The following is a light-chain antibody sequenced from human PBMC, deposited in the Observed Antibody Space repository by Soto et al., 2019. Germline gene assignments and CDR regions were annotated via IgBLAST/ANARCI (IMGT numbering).Light chain of an antibody. CDR3: ASWDDSQQTV. J-gene: IGLJ2*01. Sequence: QSVLTQSPSVSGTPGQRVTISCSGSSSNIGGHTVNWYQQPPGTAPKLLIYGNNQRPSGVPDRFSVSKSGTSASLAISGLQSEDEADYYCASWDDSQQTVFGGGTKLTVL. CDR2: GNN. CDR1: SSNIGGHT. V-gene: IGLV1-44*01.